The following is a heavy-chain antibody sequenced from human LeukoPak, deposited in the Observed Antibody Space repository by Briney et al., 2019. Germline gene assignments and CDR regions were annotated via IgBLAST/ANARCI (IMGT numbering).Heavy chain of an antibody. CDR2: INPNSGGT. Sequence: ASVKVSCKASGYTFTGYYMHWVRQAPGQGLEWMGWINPNSGGTNYAQKFQGRVTMTRDTSISTAYMELSRLRSDDTAVYYCARGGDSDYYYYYMDVWGKGTTVTISS. CDR3: ARGGDSDYYYYYMDV. V-gene: IGHV1-2*02. J-gene: IGHJ6*03. CDR1: GYTFTGYY. D-gene: IGHD3-16*01.